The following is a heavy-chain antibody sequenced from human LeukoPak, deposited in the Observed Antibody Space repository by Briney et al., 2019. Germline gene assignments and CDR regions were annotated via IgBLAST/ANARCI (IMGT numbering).Heavy chain of an antibody. CDR2: ISPRSDFT. CDR1: GFTFSNYW. Sequence: GGSLRLSCAASGFTFSNYWMNWVRQAPGKGLDWVSTISPRSDFTFYADSVKGRFTVSRDNSRNTLYLHMSTLRAEDTAVYYCSAQPESLAGAMYSWGQGALVTVSS. J-gene: IGHJ4*02. V-gene: IGHV3-23*01. CDR3: SAQPESLAGAMYS. D-gene: IGHD6-19*01.